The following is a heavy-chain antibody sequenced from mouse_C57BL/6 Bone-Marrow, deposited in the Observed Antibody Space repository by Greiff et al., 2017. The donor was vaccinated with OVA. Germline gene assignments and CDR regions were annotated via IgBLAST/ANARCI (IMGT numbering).Heavy chain of an antibody. CDR2: IWRGGST. CDR1: GFSLTSYG. D-gene: IGHD2-1*01. CDR3: ALYGRGSSYAMDY. Sequence: VQGVESGPGLVQPSQSLSITCTVSGFSLTSYGVHWVRQSPGKGLEWLGVIWRGGSTDYNAAFMSRLSITKDNSKSQVFFKMNSLQADDTAIYYCALYGRGSSYAMDYWGQGTSVTVSS. V-gene: IGHV2-5*01. J-gene: IGHJ4*01.